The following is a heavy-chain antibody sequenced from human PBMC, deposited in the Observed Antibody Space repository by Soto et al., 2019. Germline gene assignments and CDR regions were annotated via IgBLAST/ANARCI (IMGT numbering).Heavy chain of an antibody. Sequence: RQAPGKGLEWVSYISSSGSTIYYADSVKGRFTISRDNAKNSLYLQMNSLRAEDTAVYYCPREDRNGFDPWGQGTVVTVSS. J-gene: IGHJ5*02. CDR3: PREDRNGFDP. CDR2: ISSSGSTI. V-gene: IGHV3-48*03.